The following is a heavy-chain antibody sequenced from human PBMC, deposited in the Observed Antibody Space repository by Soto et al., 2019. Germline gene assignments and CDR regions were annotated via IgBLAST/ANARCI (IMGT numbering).Heavy chain of an antibody. J-gene: IGHJ4*02. CDR2: IYYSGST. V-gene: IGHV4-59*08. CDR3: AGSTDSLNGSGSFDY. CDR1: GGSISSYY. Sequence: SETLSLTCTVSGGSISSYYWSWIRQPPGKGLEWIGYIYYSGSTNYNPSLKSRVTISVDTSKNQFSLKLSSVTAADTAVYYCAGSTDSLNGSGSFDYWGQGTLVTVSS. D-gene: IGHD3-10*01.